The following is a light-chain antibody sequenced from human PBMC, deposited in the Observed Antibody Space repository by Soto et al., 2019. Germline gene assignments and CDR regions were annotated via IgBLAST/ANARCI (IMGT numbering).Light chain of an antibody. Sequence: DIQMTQSPSTLSASVGDRVTITCRASQSISSWLAWYQQKPGKAPKLLIYKASSLESGVPSRFSGSGSGTEFTLTISSLPPDDFATYYCQQYNSYSALTFGGGTKVEIK. CDR3: QQYNSYSALT. J-gene: IGKJ4*01. CDR2: KAS. V-gene: IGKV1-5*03. CDR1: QSISSW.